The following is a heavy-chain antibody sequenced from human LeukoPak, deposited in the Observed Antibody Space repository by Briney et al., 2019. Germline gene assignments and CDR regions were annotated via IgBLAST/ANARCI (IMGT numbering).Heavy chain of an antibody. Sequence: PLETLSLTCTVSGGSISSSSYYWGWIRQPPGKGLEWIGSIYYSGSTYYNPSLKSRVTISVDTSKNQFSLKLSSVTAADTAVYYCASLPVSGSYLLDYWGQGTLVTVSS. J-gene: IGHJ4*02. CDR3: ASLPVSGSYLLDY. V-gene: IGHV4-39*01. D-gene: IGHD1-26*01. CDR2: IYYSGST. CDR1: GGSISSSSYY.